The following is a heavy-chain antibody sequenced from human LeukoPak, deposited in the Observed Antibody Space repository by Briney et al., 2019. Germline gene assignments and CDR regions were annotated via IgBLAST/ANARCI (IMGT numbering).Heavy chain of an antibody. Sequence: SETLSLTCTVSGGSISSYYWSWIRQPPGKGLEWIGYIYYSGSTNYNLSLKSRVTISVDTSKNQFSLKLSSVTAADTAVYYCAREGWELGLYYFDYWGQGTLVTVSS. CDR3: AREGWELGLYYFDY. J-gene: IGHJ4*02. D-gene: IGHD1-26*01. CDR2: IYYSGST. CDR1: GGSISSYY. V-gene: IGHV4-59*01.